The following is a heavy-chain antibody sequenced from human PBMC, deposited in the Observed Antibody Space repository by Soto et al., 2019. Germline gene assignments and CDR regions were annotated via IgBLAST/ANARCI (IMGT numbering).Heavy chain of an antibody. D-gene: IGHD3-22*01. Sequence: SETLSLTCTVSGGSISSGGYYWTWIRQHPGKGLEWIGYIYYSGSTYYNPSLKSRVTISVDTSKNQFSLKLTSVTAADTAVYYCARGAVVNFDSWGQGTLVTVSS. J-gene: IGHJ4*02. CDR1: GGSISSGGYY. V-gene: IGHV4-31*03. CDR3: ARGAVVNFDS. CDR2: IYYSGST.